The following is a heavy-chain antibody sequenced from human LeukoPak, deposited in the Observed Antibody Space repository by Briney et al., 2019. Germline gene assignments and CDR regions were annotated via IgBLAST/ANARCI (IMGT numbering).Heavy chain of an antibody. V-gene: IGHV1-18*04. Sequence: GASVKVSCQASGSTFTSYGISWVRQAPGQGLEWMGWISAYNGNTNYAQILKGRVTMTTDTSTSTAYMELRSLRSDDTAVYYCARDGPLCPPSYFDYWGQGTLVTVSS. D-gene: IGHD2/OR15-2a*01. CDR2: ISAYNGNT. J-gene: IGHJ4*02. CDR3: ARDGPLCPPSYFDY. CDR1: GSTFTSYG.